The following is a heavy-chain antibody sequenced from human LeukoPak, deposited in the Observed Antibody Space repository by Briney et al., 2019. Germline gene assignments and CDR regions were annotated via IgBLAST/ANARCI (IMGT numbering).Heavy chain of an antibody. D-gene: IGHD3-10*01. Sequence: GGSLRLSCAASGFTFSSYGMYWVRQAPGKGLEWVAVISYDGSNKYYADSVKGRFTISRDNSKNTLYLQMNSLRAEDTAVYYCATSVQYYYGSGSLDYWGQGTLVTVSS. CDR3: ATSVQYYYGSGSLDY. CDR2: ISYDGSNK. V-gene: IGHV3-30*03. J-gene: IGHJ4*02. CDR1: GFTFSSYG.